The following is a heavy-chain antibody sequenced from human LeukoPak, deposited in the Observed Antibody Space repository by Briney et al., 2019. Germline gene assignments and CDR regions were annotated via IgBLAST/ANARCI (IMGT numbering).Heavy chain of an antibody. D-gene: IGHD1-1*01. CDR3: ARYRDGTPSAHNPN. V-gene: IGHV3-7*01. CDR2: INQDGSEK. CDR1: GFTFSNYW. Sequence: GGSLRLPCAASGFTFSNYWMTWVRQVPGGGLEWVANINQDGSEKNYVDSVKGRFTISRDNAKNSLYLQPNTLRAEDTAVYYCARYRDGTPSAHNPNWGQGTLVTVSS. J-gene: IGHJ4*02.